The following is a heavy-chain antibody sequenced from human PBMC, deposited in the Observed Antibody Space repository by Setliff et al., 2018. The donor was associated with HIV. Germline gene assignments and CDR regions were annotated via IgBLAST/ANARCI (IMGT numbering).Heavy chain of an antibody. D-gene: IGHD5-18*01. V-gene: IGHV4-59*01. CDR2: IHSYGST. CDR3: SRGGYRDGYDY. CDR1: GASISSYS. Sequence: SETLSLTCTVSGASISSYSWSWIRQSPGKRLEWIGYIHSYGSTDYNPSLESRVTISVDTSKNQLSLKLRSVSAADTAGYYCSRGGYRDGYDYWGQGTLVTVSS. J-gene: IGHJ4*02.